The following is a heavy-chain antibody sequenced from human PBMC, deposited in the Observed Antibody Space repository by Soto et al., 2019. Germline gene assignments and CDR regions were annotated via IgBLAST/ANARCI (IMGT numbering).Heavy chain of an antibody. CDR1: GGSFSGYY. D-gene: IGHD3-22*01. J-gene: IGHJ4*02. V-gene: IGHV4-34*01. CDR2: INHSGST. Sequence: SETLSLTCAVYGGSFSGYYWSWIRQPPGKGLEWIGEINHSGSTNYNPSLKSRVTISVDTSKNQFSLKLSSVTAADTAVYYCARASSSTYYYDSSGYYSFFDYWGQGTLVTVS. CDR3: ARASSSTYYYDSSGYYSFFDY.